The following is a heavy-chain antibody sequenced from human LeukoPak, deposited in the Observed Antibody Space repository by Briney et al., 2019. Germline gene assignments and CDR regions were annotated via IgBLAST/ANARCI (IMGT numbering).Heavy chain of an antibody. D-gene: IGHD3-22*01. CDR3: ASLYYYDSSGYYYYFDY. Sequence: SETLSLTCAVYGGSFSGYYWSWIRQPPGKGLEWIGEINHSGSTNYNPSLKSRVIISVDTSKNQFSLKLSSVTAADTAVYYCASLYYYDSSGYYYYFDYWGQGTLVTVSS. CDR1: GGSFSGYY. V-gene: IGHV4-34*01. CDR2: INHSGST. J-gene: IGHJ4*02.